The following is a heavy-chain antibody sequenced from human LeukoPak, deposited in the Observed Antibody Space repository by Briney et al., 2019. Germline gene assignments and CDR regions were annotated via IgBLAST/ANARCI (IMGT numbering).Heavy chain of an antibody. CDR1: GGSISSSSYY. J-gene: IGHJ6*02. Sequence: PSETLSLTCTVSGGSISSSSYYWGWIRQPPGKGLEWIGSIYYSGSTYYNPSLKSRVTISVDTSKNQFSLKLSSVTAADTAVYYCARVRRCSSTSCYGYYYGMDVWGQGTTVTVSS. CDR2: IYYSGST. CDR3: ARVRRCSSTSCYGYYYGMDV. V-gene: IGHV4-39*01. D-gene: IGHD2-2*01.